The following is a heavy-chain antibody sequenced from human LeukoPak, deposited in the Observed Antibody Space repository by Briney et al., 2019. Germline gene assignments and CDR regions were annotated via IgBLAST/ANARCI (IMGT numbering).Heavy chain of an antibody. Sequence: GGSLRLSCAASGFTFSSYWMSWVRQAPGKGLEWVANIKQDGSEKYYVDSVKGRFTISRDNAKNSLYLQMNSLRAEDTAVYYCARVFGGDLPISRRFDYWGQGTLVTVSS. V-gene: IGHV3-7*01. CDR3: ARVFGGDLPISRRFDY. CDR2: IKQDGSEK. J-gene: IGHJ4*02. D-gene: IGHD2-21*02. CDR1: GFTFSSYW.